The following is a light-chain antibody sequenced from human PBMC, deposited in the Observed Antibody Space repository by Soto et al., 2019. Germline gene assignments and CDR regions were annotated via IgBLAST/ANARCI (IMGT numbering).Light chain of an antibody. J-gene: IGKJ5*01. CDR3: QQYYKGPVA. CDR1: QDVNNS. CDR2: DVS. Sequence: DIQMTQSPSSLSASIGDRVTITCQASQDVNNSLNWYQQKPRKAPNLLIYDVSNLGTGVPSRFSGSGSGTDFTFTISRLQPEDLGTYYCQQYYKGPVAFGQGTRLE. V-gene: IGKV1-33*01.